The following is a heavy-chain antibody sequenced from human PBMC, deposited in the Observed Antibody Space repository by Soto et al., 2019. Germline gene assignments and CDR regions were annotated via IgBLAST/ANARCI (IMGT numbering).Heavy chain of an antibody. Sequence: AGSMRLSCAASGFTFSSYGMHWVRQAPGKGLEWVAVISYDGSNKYYADSVKGRFTISRDNSKNTLYLQMNSLRAEDTAVYYCAKNALPLCPFDPGGQGT. CDR1: GFTFSSYG. CDR2: ISYDGSNK. D-gene: IGHD2-2*01. CDR3: AKNALPLCPFDP. J-gene: IGHJ5*02. V-gene: IGHV3-30*18.